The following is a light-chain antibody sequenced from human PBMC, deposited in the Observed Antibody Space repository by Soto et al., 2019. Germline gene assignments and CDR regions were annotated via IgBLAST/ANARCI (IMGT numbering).Light chain of an antibody. V-gene: IGKV1-5*03. CDR1: QSICSW. CDR3: QQYNCYPRT. J-gene: IGKJ1*01. CDR2: KAS. Sequence: IRISKSASTLSASVGDRVTITCRASQSICSWLAWYQQKPGKAPKLLIYKASNLESGVPARFSGSGSGTEFTLTISSLQPDDFATYYCQQYNCYPRTFGQGTKVDIK.